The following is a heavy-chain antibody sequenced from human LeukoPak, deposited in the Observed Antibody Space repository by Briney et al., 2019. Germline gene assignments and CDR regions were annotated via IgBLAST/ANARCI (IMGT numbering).Heavy chain of an antibody. CDR1: GFTFSSYS. J-gene: IGHJ3*02. Sequence: GGSLRLSCAASGFTFSSYSMNWVRQAPGKGLEWVSSISSSSSYIYYADSVKGRFTISRDNAKKSLYLQMNSLRAEDTAVYYCARENSGYGAFDIWGQGTMVTVSS. CDR2: ISSSSSYI. D-gene: IGHD5-12*01. V-gene: IGHV3-21*01. CDR3: ARENSGYGAFDI.